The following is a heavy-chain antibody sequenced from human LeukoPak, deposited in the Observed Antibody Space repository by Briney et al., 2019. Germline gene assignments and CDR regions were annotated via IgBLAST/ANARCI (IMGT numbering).Heavy chain of an antibody. Sequence: GGSLRLSCAASGFTFSNYGMHWVRQAPGTGLEWVAFIRSDGSNKNYADSVKGRFTISRDNSKNTLYLQMNSLRPDDTAVYYCAKDYSKTSYYGSGTYYRPNWFDPWGQGTLVTVSS. CDR1: GFTFSNYG. CDR2: IRSDGSNK. V-gene: IGHV3-30*02. J-gene: IGHJ5*02. CDR3: AKDYSKTSYYGSGTYYRPNWFDP. D-gene: IGHD3-10*01.